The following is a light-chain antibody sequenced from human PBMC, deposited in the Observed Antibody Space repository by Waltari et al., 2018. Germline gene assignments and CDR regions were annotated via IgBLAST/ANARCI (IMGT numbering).Light chain of an antibody. J-gene: IGKJ4*01. CDR3: QHNYGTPLT. CDR1: ENGNNY. V-gene: IGKV1-39*01. Sequence: DIQMTQSPSSLSASVGDRVTIPCRASENGNNYLNWYQQKPGKAPKLLIYKASTLQSGVPSRFSGSGSGTDYTFTISSLQSEDVATYYCQHNYGTPLTFGGGAKVEI. CDR2: KAS.